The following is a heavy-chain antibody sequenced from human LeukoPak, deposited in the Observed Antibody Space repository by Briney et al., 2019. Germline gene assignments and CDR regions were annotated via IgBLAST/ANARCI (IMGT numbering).Heavy chain of an antibody. Sequence: PGGSLILSCTDSGITFDDYGLSWVRHAPGKGLEWVAGINWDGGATAYADSVKGRFTISRDNAKNSVFLQMSSLRADDTALYFCARDLSSRWYSLGFWGQGTLVTVSS. D-gene: IGHD6-19*01. V-gene: IGHV3-20*04. CDR2: INWDGGAT. CDR1: GITFDDYG. CDR3: ARDLSSRWYSLGF. J-gene: IGHJ4*02.